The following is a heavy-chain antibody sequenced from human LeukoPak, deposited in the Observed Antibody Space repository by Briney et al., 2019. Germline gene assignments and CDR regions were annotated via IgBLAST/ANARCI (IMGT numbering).Heavy chain of an antibody. Sequence: PSETLSLTCTVSGGSINNYYWSWIRQPPGKGLEWIAYIYYTGSADYNPSLKSRVTISLDTPKDQFSLRLSSVAAADTAVYYCVREHDWGDFDFWGQGTLVTVSS. CDR2: IYYTGSA. CDR1: GGSINNYY. CDR3: VREHDWGDFDF. J-gene: IGHJ4*02. V-gene: IGHV4-59*01. D-gene: IGHD3-9*01.